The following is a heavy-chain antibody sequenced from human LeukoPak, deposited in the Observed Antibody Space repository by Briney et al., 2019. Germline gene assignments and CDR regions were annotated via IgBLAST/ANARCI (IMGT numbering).Heavy chain of an antibody. CDR2: IYYSGRA. CDR3: ARDQGDYYDSSARGAFDI. J-gene: IGHJ3*02. D-gene: IGHD3-22*01. CDR1: GDSICSGGYY. Sequence: SETLSLTCTVSGDSICSGGYYWSWIRQHPGKGLEWIGYIYYSGRAYYNPSLKSRVTISVDTSKNQCSLKLSSVTAAETAVYYCARDQGDYYDSSARGAFDIWGQETMVTVSS. V-gene: IGHV4-31*03.